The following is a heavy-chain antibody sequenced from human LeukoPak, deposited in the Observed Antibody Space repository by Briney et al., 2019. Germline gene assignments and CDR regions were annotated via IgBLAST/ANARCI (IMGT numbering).Heavy chain of an antibody. Sequence: ASVNVSCKASVYTFTVYYMHWVRQAPGQGLEWVGWINPNSGGTNYAQKFQGRVTMTRDTSISTAYMELSRLRSDDTAVYYCARSRLLSLYFDYWGQGTLVTVSS. D-gene: IGHD2-21*02. CDR1: VYTFTVYY. J-gene: IGHJ4*02. V-gene: IGHV1-2*02. CDR2: INPNSGGT. CDR3: ARSRLLSLYFDY.